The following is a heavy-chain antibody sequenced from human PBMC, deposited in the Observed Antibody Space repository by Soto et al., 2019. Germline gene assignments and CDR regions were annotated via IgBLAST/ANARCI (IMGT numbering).Heavy chain of an antibody. CDR1: GFTFSSYS. Sequence: GGSLRLSCAASGFTFSSYSMNWVRQAPGKGLEWVSSISSSSSYIYYADSVKGRFTISRDNAKNSLYLQMNSLRAEDTAVYYCARDLQQQLVNRFDYWGQGTLGTVSS. J-gene: IGHJ4*02. D-gene: IGHD6-13*01. V-gene: IGHV3-21*01. CDR3: ARDLQQQLVNRFDY. CDR2: ISSSSSYI.